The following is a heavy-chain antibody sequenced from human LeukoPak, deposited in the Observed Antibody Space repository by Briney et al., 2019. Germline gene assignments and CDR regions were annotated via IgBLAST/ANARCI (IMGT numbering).Heavy chain of an antibody. V-gene: IGHV1-2*02. CDR3: ARDRGDSSSWYLRGQGLIGGPFDY. CDR2: INPNSGGT. Sequence: GASVKVSCKASGYTFTGYYMHWVRQAPGQGLEWMGWINPNSGGTNYAQKFQGRVTMTRDTSISTAYMELSRLRSDDTAVYYCARDRGDSSSWYLRGQGLIGGPFDYWGQGTLVTVSS. CDR1: GYTFTGYY. D-gene: IGHD6-13*01. J-gene: IGHJ4*02.